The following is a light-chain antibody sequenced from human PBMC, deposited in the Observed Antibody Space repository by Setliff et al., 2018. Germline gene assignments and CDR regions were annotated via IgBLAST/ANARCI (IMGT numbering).Light chain of an antibody. J-gene: IGLJ3*02. CDR2: EVT. V-gene: IGLV2-8*01. Sequence: QSALTQPPSASGSPGQSVTISCTGTSSDVGGYNYVTWYQQHPGKAPKLMIYEVTKRPSGAPDRFSGSKSGNTASLTVSGLQTEDEADYYCSSYAGSNTWVFGGGTQLTVL. CDR3: SSYAGSNTWV. CDR1: SSDVGGYNY.